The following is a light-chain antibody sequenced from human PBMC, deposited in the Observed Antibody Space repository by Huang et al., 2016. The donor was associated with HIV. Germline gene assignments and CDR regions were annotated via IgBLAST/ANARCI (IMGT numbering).Light chain of an antibody. Sequence: EIVLTQSPGTLSLSPGERATLSCRASQTVGNNYLAWYQQKPCQGPRLLCSGEFGRATGIPDRFSGSGSGTDFTLTISRLEPEDSGVFYCQQFRRSPFTFGGGTKVEIK. CDR1: QTVGNNY. J-gene: IGKJ4*01. CDR3: QQFRRSPFT. CDR2: GEF. V-gene: IGKV3-20*01.